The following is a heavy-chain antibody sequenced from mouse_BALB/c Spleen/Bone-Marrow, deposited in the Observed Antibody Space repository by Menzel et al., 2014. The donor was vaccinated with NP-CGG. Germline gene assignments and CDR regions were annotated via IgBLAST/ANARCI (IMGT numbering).Heavy chain of an antibody. Sequence: QVQLKESGAELVKPGASVKLSCKASGYTFTSYYMYWVKQRPGQGLEWIGGINPSNGGTNFNEKFKSKATLTVDKSSSTPSMHIRSATYQNSVVYYSTRSEHFVFSGAEALFTVSA. CDR3: TRSEHFVF. CDR1: GYTFTSYY. V-gene: IGHV1S81*02. J-gene: IGHJ3*01. CDR2: INPSNGGT.